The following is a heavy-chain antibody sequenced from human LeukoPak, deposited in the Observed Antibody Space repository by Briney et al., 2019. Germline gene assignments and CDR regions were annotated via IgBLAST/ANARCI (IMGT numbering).Heavy chain of an antibody. CDR1: GYTFTSYY. CDR3: AREFAHVDTAMVFDY. J-gene: IGHJ4*02. Sequence: GASVKVSCKASGYTFTSYYIHWVRQAPGQGVEWMGVINPSGGSTSYAQKFQGRVTMPRDTSTSTVYMELSSLRSEDTAVYYCAREFAHVDTAMVFDYWGQGTLVTVSS. V-gene: IGHV1-46*01. D-gene: IGHD5-18*01. CDR2: INPSGGST.